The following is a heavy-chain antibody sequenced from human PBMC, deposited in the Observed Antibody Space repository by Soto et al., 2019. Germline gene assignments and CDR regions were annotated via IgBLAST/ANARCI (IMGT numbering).Heavy chain of an antibody. CDR1: GYTFTSYG. CDR3: ARDHHGYDYEYYFDY. CDR2: ISAYNGNT. Sequence: GASVKVSCKASGYTFTSYGISWVRQAPGQGLEWMGWISAYNGNTNYAQKLQGRVTMTTDTSTSTAYMELRSLRSDDTAVYYCARDHHGYDYEYYFDYWGKGTLVTVSS. V-gene: IGHV1-18*01. D-gene: IGHD5-12*01. J-gene: IGHJ4*02.